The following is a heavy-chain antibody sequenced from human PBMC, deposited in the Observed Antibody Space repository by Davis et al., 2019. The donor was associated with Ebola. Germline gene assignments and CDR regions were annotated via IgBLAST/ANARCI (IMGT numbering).Heavy chain of an antibody. V-gene: IGHV6-1*01. D-gene: IGHD5-12*01. CDR3: ARGWLRSAFDQ. Sequence: HSQTLSLTCAISGDSVSGSSGAWNWIRQSPSRGLEWLGRTYYSSKWYTDSTLSVKSRITISADTAKNQLSLHLDSVTPEETAVYYCARGWLRSAFDQWGQGTLVTVSS. CDR1: GDSVSGSSGA. CDR2: TYYSSKWYT. J-gene: IGHJ4*02.